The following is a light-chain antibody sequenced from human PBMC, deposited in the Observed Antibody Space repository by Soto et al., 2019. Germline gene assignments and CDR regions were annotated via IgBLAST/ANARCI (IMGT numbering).Light chain of an antibody. V-gene: IGLV2-14*01. CDR2: GVT. J-gene: IGLJ1*01. Sequence: QSALTQPASVSGSPGQSITISCTGTSSDVGGYNYVSWYQQHPGKAPKLMIYGVTNRPSGVSNRFSGSKSGNTASLTISGLQAEDEADYYCSSYTGSSTLDDVFGTGTKLTVL. CDR1: SSDVGGYNY. CDR3: SSYTGSSTLDDV.